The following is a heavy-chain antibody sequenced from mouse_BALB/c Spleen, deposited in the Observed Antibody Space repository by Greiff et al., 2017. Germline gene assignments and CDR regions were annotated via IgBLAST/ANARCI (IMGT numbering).Heavy chain of an antibody. CDR3: ARFGNYWYFDV. CDR1: GFTFSSYA. D-gene: IGHD2-1*01. CDR2: ISSGGST. V-gene: IGHV5-6-5*01. J-gene: IGHJ1*01. Sequence: EVKLMESGGGLVKPGGSLKLSCAASGFTFSSYAMSWVRQTPEKRLEWVASISSGGSTYYPDSVKGRFTISRDNARNILYLQMSSLRSEDTAMYYCARFGNYWYFDVWGAGTTVTVSS.